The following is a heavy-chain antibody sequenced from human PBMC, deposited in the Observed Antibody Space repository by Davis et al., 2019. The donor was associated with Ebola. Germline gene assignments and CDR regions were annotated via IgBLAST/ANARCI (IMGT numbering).Heavy chain of an antibody. D-gene: IGHD2-21*02. J-gene: IGHJ3*02. V-gene: IGHV1-18*04. CDR1: GYTFTNYY. Sequence: ASVKVSCKASGYTFTNYYMHWVRQAPGQGLEWMGWISAYNGNTNYAQKLQGRVTMTTDTSTSTAYMELRSLRSDDTAVYYCARDQDNCGGDCSDAFDIWGQGTMVTVSS. CDR3: ARDQDNCGGDCSDAFDI. CDR2: ISAYNGNT.